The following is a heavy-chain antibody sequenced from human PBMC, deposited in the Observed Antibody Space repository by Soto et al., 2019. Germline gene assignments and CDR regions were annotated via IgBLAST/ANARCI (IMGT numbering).Heavy chain of an antibody. D-gene: IGHD3-9*01. CDR2: IYYRGNA. CDR3: ARLEGLATISYYFDF. Sequence: SETLSLTCSVSDDSINSDKYYWGWIRQPPGKGLEWIGSIYYRGNAYYNTSLQTRITISLDKSKSQFSLKLNSVTAADSAVYFCARLEGLATISYYFDFWGPGALVTVSS. J-gene: IGHJ4*02. V-gene: IGHV4-39*01. CDR1: DDSINSDKYY.